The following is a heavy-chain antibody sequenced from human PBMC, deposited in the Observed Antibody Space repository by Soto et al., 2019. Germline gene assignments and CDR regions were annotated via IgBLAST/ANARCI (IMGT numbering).Heavy chain of an antibody. CDR1: GFTFSNYW. J-gene: IGHJ4*02. CDR3: ASHVSQWRENNFDY. D-gene: IGHD6-19*01. CDR2: SKSDGSST. V-gene: IGHV3-74*01. Sequence: EVQLVESGGGLVQPGGSLRLSCAASGFTFSNYWMHWVRQAPGEGLVWVSRSKSDGSSTSDADFVRGRFTISRDNAKNTVYLQLTSLRAEDTAVYYCASHVSQWRENNFDYWGQGTLFTVSS.